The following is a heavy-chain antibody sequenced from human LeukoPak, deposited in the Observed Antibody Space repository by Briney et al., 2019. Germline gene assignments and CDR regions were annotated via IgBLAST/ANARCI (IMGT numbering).Heavy chain of an antibody. CDR2: IYYSGST. Sequence: SETLSLTCTVSGGSISSYYWSWIRQPPGKGLEWIGYIYYSGSTNYNPSLESRVTISVDTSKNQFSLKLSSVTAADTAVYYCARGRSGLPISWGQGTLVTVSS. J-gene: IGHJ5*02. D-gene: IGHD3-16*01. CDR3: ARGRSGLPIS. V-gene: IGHV4-59*12. CDR1: GGSISSYY.